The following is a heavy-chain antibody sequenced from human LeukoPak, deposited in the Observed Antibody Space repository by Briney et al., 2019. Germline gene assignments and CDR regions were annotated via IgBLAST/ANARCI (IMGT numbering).Heavy chain of an antibody. J-gene: IGHJ4*02. V-gene: IGHV3-23*01. CDR3: AKGCGAGTYYYDY. CDR2: LSGSGIST. D-gene: IGHD6-19*01. CDR1: GFTFATYA. Sequence: GGSLRLSCAASGFTFATYAMGWVRQAPGKGLEWVAALSGSGISTYYADSVKGRFTISRDNSENTLHLQMTGLKAEDTAFYFCAKGCGAGTYYYDYWGRGTLVTVSS.